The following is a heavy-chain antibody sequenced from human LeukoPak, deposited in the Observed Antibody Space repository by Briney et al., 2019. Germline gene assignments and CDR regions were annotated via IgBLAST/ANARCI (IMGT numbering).Heavy chain of an antibody. J-gene: IGHJ3*02. V-gene: IGHV1-69*01. CDR3: ARVRQLWANDHPWFSGELHAFDI. D-gene: IGHD5-18*01. Sequence: GSSVKVSCKASGGTCSSYAISWVRQAPGQGLEWMGGIIPIFGTANYAQKIQVRVKITADESTSTAYMDLSRLRSEDTAVYYCARVRQLWANDHPWFSGELHAFDIRGQGTMVTVSS. CDR2: IIPIFGTA. CDR1: GGTCSSYA.